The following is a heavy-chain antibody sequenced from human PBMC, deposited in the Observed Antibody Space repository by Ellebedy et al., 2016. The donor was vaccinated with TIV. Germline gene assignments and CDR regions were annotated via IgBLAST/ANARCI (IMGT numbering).Heavy chain of an antibody. CDR1: GFTFSTFA. D-gene: IGHD3-16*01. V-gene: IGHV3-23*01. J-gene: IGHJ5*02. Sequence: GESLKISCAASGFTFSTFAMSWVRQAPGKELEWVSTITGTGGGDNTYYADPVRGRFTISRDDSKNTLYLQMNSLRAEDTAVYYCAKDDDVSVRIRFDPWGQGTLVTVSS. CDR3: AKDDDVSVRIRFDP. CDR2: ITGTGGGDNT.